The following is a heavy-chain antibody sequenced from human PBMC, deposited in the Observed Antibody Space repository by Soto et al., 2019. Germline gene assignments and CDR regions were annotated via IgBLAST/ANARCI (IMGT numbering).Heavy chain of an antibody. D-gene: IGHD2-21*02. V-gene: IGHV3-7*01. CDR1: ESTVSRDW. CDR2: INQDGSEK. J-gene: IGHJ4*02. CDR3: AKGHRVVTAISDGFLTY. Sequence: HPGGSLRLSCAIFESTVSRDWMNWFRQAPGKGLEWVAHINQDGSEKYYVDSVKGRFTISRDNSKNTLYLQMNSLRAEDTAVYYCAKGHRVVTAISDGFLTYWGQGTLVTVS.